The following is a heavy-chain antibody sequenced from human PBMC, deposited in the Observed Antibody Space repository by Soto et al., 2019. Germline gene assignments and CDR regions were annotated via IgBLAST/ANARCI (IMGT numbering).Heavy chain of an antibody. D-gene: IGHD3-16*01. Sequence: LGESLKISCEGTGYAFTNYWINWVRQMPGKGLEWMGRIDPSDSYTNYSPSFQGHVTFLVDKSISTTYVQWSSLKASDTAVYYCGRQGGDGYNIDYWGQGTLVTVSS. J-gene: IGHJ4*02. CDR2: IDPSDSYT. CDR1: GYAFTNYW. V-gene: IGHV5-10-1*01. CDR3: GRQGGDGYNIDY.